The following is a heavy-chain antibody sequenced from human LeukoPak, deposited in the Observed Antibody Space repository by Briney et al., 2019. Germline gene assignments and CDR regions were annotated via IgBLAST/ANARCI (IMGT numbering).Heavy chain of an antibody. J-gene: IGHJ4*02. V-gene: IGHV1-18*01. CDR1: GYTFTSFG. CDR3: AREIGPRQLHLWGSAFDY. CDR2: ISAYNGNT. Sequence: ASVKVSCKASGYTFTSFGISWVRQAPGQGLEWMGWISAYNGNTNYAQKLQGRVTMTTDTSTSTAYMELRSLRSDDTAVYYCAREIGPRQLHLWGSAFDYWGQGTLVTVSS. D-gene: IGHD5-18*01.